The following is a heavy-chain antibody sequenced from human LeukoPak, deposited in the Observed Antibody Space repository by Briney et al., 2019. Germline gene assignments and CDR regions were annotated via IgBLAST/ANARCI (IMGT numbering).Heavy chain of an antibody. D-gene: IGHD5-12*01. J-gene: IGHJ4*02. CDR3: ARYVDIVATFDY. CDR1: GFTSSSYS. CDR2: ISSSSSYI. V-gene: IGHV3-21*01. Sequence: GGSLRLSCAASGFTSSSYSMNWVRQAPGKGLEWVSSISSSSSYIYYADSVKGRFTISRDNAKNSLYLQMNSLRAEDTAVYYCARYVDIVATFDYWGQGTLVTVSS.